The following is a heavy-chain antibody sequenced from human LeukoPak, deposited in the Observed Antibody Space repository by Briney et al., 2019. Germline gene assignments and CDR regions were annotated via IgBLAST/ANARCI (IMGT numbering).Heavy chain of an antibody. CDR3: AGRNYDILTGYLIDDAFDI. CDR1: GYTFTSYD. D-gene: IGHD3-9*01. CDR2: MNPNSGNT. Sequence: AAVKVSCKASGYTFTSYDINWVRQATGQGLEWMGWMNPNSGNTGYAQKFQGRVTMTRNTSISTAYMELSSLRSEDAAVYYRAGRNYDILTGYLIDDAFDIWGQGTMVTVSS. J-gene: IGHJ3*02. V-gene: IGHV1-8*01.